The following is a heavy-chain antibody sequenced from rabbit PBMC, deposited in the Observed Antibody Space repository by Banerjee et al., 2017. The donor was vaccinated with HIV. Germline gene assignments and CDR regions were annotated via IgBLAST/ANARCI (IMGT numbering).Heavy chain of an antibody. CDR2: IYTGSSGST. Sequence: QQQLEESGGGLVKPGGTLTLTCKASGIDFSSYAMCWVRQAPGKRPEWIACIYTGSSGSTYYASWAKGRFTISKTSSTTVTLQMTSLTAADMATYFCARDGVYTGPDYDLWGPGTLVTVS. D-gene: IGHD4-2*01. CDR1: GIDFSSYA. CDR3: ARDGVYTGPDYDL. V-gene: IGHV1S45*01. J-gene: IGHJ4*01.